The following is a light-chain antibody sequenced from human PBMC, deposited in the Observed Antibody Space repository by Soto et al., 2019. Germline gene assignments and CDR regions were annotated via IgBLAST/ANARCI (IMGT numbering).Light chain of an antibody. CDR3: SSYAGSNNVYV. V-gene: IGLV2-8*01. Sequence: QSALTQPPSASGSPGQSVTISCTGTSSDVGGYNYVSWYQQHPGKAPKLMIYEVSKRPSRVPDRFSGSKSGNTASLTVSGLQAEDEADYYCSSYAGSNNVYVFGTGTKVTVL. CDR1: SSDVGGYNY. J-gene: IGLJ1*01. CDR2: EVS.